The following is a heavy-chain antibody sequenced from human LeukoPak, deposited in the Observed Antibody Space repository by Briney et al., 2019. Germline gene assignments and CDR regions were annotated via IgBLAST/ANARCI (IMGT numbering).Heavy chain of an antibody. J-gene: IGHJ4*02. V-gene: IGHV3-74*01. CDR2: INSDGSST. CDR3: AREEYGDYDYYFDY. Sequence: GGSLRLSCAASGFTFSSYWMHWVRQAPGKGLVWVSRINSDGSSTSHADSVKGRFTISRDNAKNTLYLQMNSLRAEDTAVYYCAREEYGDYDYYFDYWGQGTLVTVSS. D-gene: IGHD4-17*01. CDR1: GFTFSSYW.